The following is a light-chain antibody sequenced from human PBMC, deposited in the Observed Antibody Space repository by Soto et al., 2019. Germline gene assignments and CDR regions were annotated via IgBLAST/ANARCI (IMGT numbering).Light chain of an antibody. CDR2: EVN. CDR3: SSFTRSSTDV. Sequence: QSALTQPASVSGSPGQSITISCTGTSSDVGAYNFVSWYQQYPGKAPKVMIYEVNNRPSGVSNRFSGSKSGNTASLTISGLQAEDEADYYCSSFTRSSTDVFGSGTQLTVL. CDR1: SSDVGAYNF. V-gene: IGLV2-14*01. J-gene: IGLJ1*01.